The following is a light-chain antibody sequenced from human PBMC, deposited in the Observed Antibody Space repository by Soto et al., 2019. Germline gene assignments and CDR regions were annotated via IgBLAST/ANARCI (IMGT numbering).Light chain of an antibody. V-gene: IGKV3-20*01. CDR3: QQYGSSPFT. J-gene: IGKJ3*01. CDR1: QSVSSSS. Sequence: EIVLTQSPGTLSLSPGERATLSCRATQSVSSSSFAWYQQKPGQAPRLLIYGAASRATGIPDRFSGSGSGTDFTLTISRLEPEDFAVYYCQQYGSSPFTFGPGTKVDIK. CDR2: GAA.